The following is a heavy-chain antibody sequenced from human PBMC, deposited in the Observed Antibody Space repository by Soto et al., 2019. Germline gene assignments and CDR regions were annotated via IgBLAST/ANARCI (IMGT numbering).Heavy chain of an antibody. CDR3: ARQDHGDYEFFFDY. J-gene: IGHJ4*02. CDR2: ISSIGST. Sequence: NPSETLSLTCTVSGASIISTTKYWGWIRQPPGRGLEWIGTISSIGSTYYNPSLEGRVTISVDTSKNQFSLKVTSVTAADTGLYYCARQDHGDYEFFFDYWGQGTLVTVSS. CDR1: GASIISTTKY. D-gene: IGHD4-17*01. V-gene: IGHV4-39*01.